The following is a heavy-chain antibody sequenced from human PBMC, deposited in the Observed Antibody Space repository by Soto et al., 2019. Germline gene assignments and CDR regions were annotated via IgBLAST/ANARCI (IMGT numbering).Heavy chain of an antibody. D-gene: IGHD3-10*01. J-gene: IGHJ4*02. Sequence: QVQLVQSGAELKTPGSSVKVSCKASGDTFSIYTINWVRHAPGLGLEWMGRVNPILSMSNYAQKFQGRVTMTADKSTSTAYMELRSLRSEDTAFYYCATSYGSGYRAFDYWGQVALVTVSS. CDR3: ATSYGSGYRAFDY. CDR2: VNPILSMS. V-gene: IGHV1-69*02. CDR1: GDTFSIYT.